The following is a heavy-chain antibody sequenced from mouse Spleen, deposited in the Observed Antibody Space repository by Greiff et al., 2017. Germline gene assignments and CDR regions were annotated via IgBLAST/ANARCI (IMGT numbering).Heavy chain of an antibody. V-gene: IGHV1-36*01. D-gene: IGHD1-1*01. Sequence: VHVKQSGPVLVKPGPSVKISCKASGFTFTDYYMHWVKQSHGKSLEWIGLVYPYNGGTSYNQKFKGKATLTVDTSSSTAYMELNSLTSEDSAVYYCARCYYDGSYEDYAMDYWGQGTSVTVSS. J-gene: IGHJ4*01. CDR1: GFTFTDYY. CDR2: VYPYNGGT. CDR3: ARCYYDGSYEDYAMDY.